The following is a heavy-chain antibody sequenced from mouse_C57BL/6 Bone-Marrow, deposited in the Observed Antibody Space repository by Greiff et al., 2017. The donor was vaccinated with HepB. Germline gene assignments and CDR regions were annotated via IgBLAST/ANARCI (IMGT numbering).Heavy chain of an antibody. D-gene: IGHD5-1*01. CDR1: GFTFSDYG. J-gene: IGHJ1*03. CDR2: ISSGSSTI. V-gene: IGHV5-17*01. Sequence: EVKVEESGGGLVKPGGSLKLSCAASGFTFSDYGMHWVRQAPEKGLEWVAYISSGSSTIYYADTVKGRFTISRDNAKNTLFLQMTSLRSEDTAMYYCARKTYWGTGTTVTVSS. CDR3: ARKTY.